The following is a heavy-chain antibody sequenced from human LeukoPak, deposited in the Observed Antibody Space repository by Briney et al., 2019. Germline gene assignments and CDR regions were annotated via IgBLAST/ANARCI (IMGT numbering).Heavy chain of an antibody. CDR2: INPNSGGT. J-gene: IGHJ4*02. Sequence: ASVKVSCKASGYTFTGYYMHWVRQAPGQGLEWMGWINPNSGGTNYAQKFQGRVTMTRDTSISTAYMELSRLRSDDTAVYYCAREVIGGYSYGSDYWGRGTLVTVSS. CDR1: GYTFTGYY. D-gene: IGHD5-18*01. CDR3: AREVIGGYSYGSDY. V-gene: IGHV1-2*02.